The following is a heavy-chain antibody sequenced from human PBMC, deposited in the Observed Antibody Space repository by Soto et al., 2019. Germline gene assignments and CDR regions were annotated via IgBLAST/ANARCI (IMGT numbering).Heavy chain of an antibody. CDR1: GGSISSSSYY. J-gene: IGHJ4*02. D-gene: IGHD6-19*01. CDR3: ARQDSVAHNFDY. CDR2: IYYSGST. V-gene: IGHV4-39*01. Sequence: SETLSLTCTVSGGSISSSSYYWGWIRQPPGKGLEWIGSIYYSGSTYYNPSLKSRVTISVDTSKNQFSLKLSSVTAADTAVYYCARQDSVAHNFDYWGQGTLVTVSS.